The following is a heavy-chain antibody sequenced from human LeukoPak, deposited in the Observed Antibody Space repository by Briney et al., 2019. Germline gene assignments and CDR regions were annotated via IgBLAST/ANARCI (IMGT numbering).Heavy chain of an antibody. Sequence: GGSLRLSGAASGFIFSSYWMSWVRQAPGKGLEWVSAISGSGGSVYYADSEKGRFTISRDNSKNTLYLQMKSLRAEDTAVDYCAKDRRIVAVGPRRTIKNCLDPWGQGTLVTVSS. CDR1: GFIFSSYW. D-gene: IGHD6-13*01. V-gene: IGHV3-23*01. J-gene: IGHJ5*02. CDR3: AKDRRIVAVGPRRTIKNCLDP. CDR2: ISGSGGSV.